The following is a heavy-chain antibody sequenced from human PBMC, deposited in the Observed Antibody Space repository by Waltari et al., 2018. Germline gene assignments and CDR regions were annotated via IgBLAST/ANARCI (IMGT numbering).Heavy chain of an antibody. V-gene: IGHV3-21*01. CDR2: ISSSSSYI. CDR3: ASCGSGSYDPYYYGMDV. J-gene: IGHJ6*02. D-gene: IGHD3-10*01. CDR1: GFTFSRLG. Sequence: EVQLVESGGGLVKPGVSLRLSCSASGFTFSRLGMHWVRQAPGKGLEWVSSISSSSSYIYYADSVKGRFTISRDNAKNSLYLQMNSLRAEDTAVYYCASCGSGSYDPYYYGMDVWGQGTTVTVSS.